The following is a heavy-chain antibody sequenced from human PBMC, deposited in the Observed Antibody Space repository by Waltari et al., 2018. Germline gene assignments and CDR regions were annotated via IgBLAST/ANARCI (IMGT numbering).Heavy chain of an antibody. V-gene: IGHV4-39*01. CDR1: GGSISSSSYY. CDR2: SYYRGRT. CDR3: AADWGSLGY. D-gene: IGHD7-27*01. Sequence: QLQLQESGPGLVKPSETLSLTCTVSGGSISSSSYYWGWIRQPPGKGLEWIGGSYYRGRTYYNPSRKRRVTISVDTSKNQFSLKLSSVTAADTAVYYCAADWGSLGYWGQGTLVTVSS. J-gene: IGHJ4*02.